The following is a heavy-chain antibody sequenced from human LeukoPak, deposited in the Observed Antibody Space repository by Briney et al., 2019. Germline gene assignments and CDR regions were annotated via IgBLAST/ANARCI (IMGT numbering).Heavy chain of an antibody. D-gene: IGHD1-26*01. J-gene: IGHJ4*02. CDR1: GYTFTRYY. CDR2: INPNSGGT. CDR3: TRERINSGSYSEALDY. V-gene: IGHV1-2*02. Sequence: ASVKVSCKASGYTFTRYYMHWVRQAPGQGLEWMGWINPNSGGTNYAQKFQGRVTMTRDTSISTAYMEVSSLTSDDTAVYYCTRERINSGSYSEALDYWGQGTLVTVSS.